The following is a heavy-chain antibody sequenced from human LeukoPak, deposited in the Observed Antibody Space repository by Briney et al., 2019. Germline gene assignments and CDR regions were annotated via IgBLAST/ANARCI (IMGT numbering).Heavy chain of an antibody. D-gene: IGHD6-13*01. CDR1: GYSISSGYY. CDR3: ARDDLTYSSSYFQH. J-gene: IGHJ1*01. V-gene: IGHV4-61*02. CDR2: IYTSGST. Sequence: SETLSLTCTVSGYSISSGYYWGWIRQPAGKGLEWIGRIYTSGSTNYNPSLKSRVTISVDTSKSQFSLKLSSVTAADTAVYYCARDDLTYSSSYFQHWGQGTLVTVSS.